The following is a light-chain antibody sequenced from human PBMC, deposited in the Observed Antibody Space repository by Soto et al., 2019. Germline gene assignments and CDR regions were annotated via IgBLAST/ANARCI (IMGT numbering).Light chain of an antibody. CDR2: GGS. CDR3: QQYGTSSAYT. J-gene: IGKJ2*01. CDR1: QSVTSSH. Sequence: EIVLTQSPGTLSLSLGERATLSCRASQSVTSSHLAWYQQKPGQAPRLLIYGGSNRATGIPDKFSGSGSGTDFTLAISRLEPEDFAVYFCHCQQYGTSSAYTFGQGTKLEIK. V-gene: IGKV3-20*01.